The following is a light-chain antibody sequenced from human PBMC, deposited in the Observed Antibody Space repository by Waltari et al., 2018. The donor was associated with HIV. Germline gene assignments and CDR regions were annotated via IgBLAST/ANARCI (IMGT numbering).Light chain of an antibody. V-gene: IGKV3-15*01. Sequence: EIEMPQSPATLCVSPGERATLPCRSSQTVRSKLAWYQQKPGQAPRLLIYDASTRATGIPARFSGSGSGTEFTLTISSLQSADFAVYYCQQYHNWPPVTFGGGTKVEIK. J-gene: IGKJ4*01. CDR3: QQYHNWPPVT. CDR1: QTVRSK. CDR2: DAS.